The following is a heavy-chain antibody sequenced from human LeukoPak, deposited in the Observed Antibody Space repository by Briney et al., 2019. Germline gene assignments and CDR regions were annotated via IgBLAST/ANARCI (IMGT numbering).Heavy chain of an antibody. Sequence: GGSLRLSCAASGFTFSSYAMSWVRQAPGKGLEWVSAISGSGGSTYYADSVKGRFTISRDNAKNSLYLQMNSLRAEDTALYYCAKDRSAMVRGVGDAFDIWGQGTMVTVSS. J-gene: IGHJ3*02. CDR2: ISGSGGST. CDR1: GFTFSSYA. D-gene: IGHD3-10*01. V-gene: IGHV3-23*01. CDR3: AKDRSAMVRGVGDAFDI.